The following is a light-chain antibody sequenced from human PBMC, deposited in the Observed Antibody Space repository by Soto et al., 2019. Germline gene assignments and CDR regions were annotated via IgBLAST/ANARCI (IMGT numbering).Light chain of an antibody. CDR3: QQYNSWPLT. J-gene: IGKJ4*01. V-gene: IGKV3-15*01. CDR1: QSVSSN. CDR2: GAS. Sequence: EIVMTQSQATLSVSPGARATLSCRASQSVSSNLAWYQQKPGQAPRLLIYGASTRATGIPGRFSGSGSGTEFTLNISSLQSEDFAVYYCQQYNSWPLTFGGGTKVEIK.